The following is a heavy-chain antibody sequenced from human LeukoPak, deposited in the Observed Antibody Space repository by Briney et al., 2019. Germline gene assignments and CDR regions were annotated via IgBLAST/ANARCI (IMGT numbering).Heavy chain of an antibody. CDR1: GFTLSTYE. J-gene: IGHJ3*02. CDR3: AKEFTGWAFDI. Sequence: GGSLRLSCAASGFTLSTYEMNWVRQAPGKGLEWVSAISGGGGGTYYADSVKGRFTISRDNSRNTLYLQMNSLRAEDTAVYYCAKEFTGWAFDIWGQGTMVTVSS. CDR2: ISGGGGGT. V-gene: IGHV3-23*01.